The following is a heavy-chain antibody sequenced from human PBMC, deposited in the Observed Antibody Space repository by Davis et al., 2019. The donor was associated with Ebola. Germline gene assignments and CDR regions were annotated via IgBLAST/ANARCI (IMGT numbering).Heavy chain of an antibody. CDR3: AKDVRRKYYYGMDV. Sequence: GESLKISCAASGFSFDAYAMYWVRQAPGKGLEWVSLTNWDDSATYYADSVEGRFTVSRDNGKSSLYLQMNSLRTEDTAFYYCAKDVRRKYYYGMDVWGQGTTVTVSS. CDR2: TNWDDSAT. CDR1: GFSFDAYA. V-gene: IGHV3-43*01. J-gene: IGHJ6*02. D-gene: IGHD1-14*01.